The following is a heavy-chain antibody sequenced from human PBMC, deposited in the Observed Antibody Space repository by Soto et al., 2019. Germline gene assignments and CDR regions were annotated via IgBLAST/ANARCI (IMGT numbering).Heavy chain of an antibody. CDR2: ITGTGRST. CDR3: AKGSSGWYTWVDS. V-gene: IGHV3-23*01. Sequence: EVQLLESGGELVQPGGSLRLSCAASGFTFSSYAMNWVRQAPGKGLEWVSSITGTGRSTYYADSVKGRFTISSDNSKNTLYLQMNSLRVEDTAVYYCAKGSSGWYTWVDSWGQGTLVTVSS. J-gene: IGHJ5*01. CDR1: GFTFSSYA. D-gene: IGHD6-19*01.